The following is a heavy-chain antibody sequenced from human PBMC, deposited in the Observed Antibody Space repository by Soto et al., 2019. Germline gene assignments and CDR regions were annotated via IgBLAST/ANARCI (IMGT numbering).Heavy chain of an antibody. CDR2: ISAYNGNT. CDR1: GYTFTSYG. D-gene: IGHD3-3*01. CDR3: ARDRVSYYDFWSWFDP. J-gene: IGHJ5*02. Sequence: ASVKVSCKASGYTFTSYGISWVRQAPGQGLEWMGWISAYNGNTNYAQKLQGRVTMTTDTSTSTAYMELRSLRSDDTAVYYCARDRVSYYDFWSWFDPWGQGTLVTVSS. V-gene: IGHV1-18*01.